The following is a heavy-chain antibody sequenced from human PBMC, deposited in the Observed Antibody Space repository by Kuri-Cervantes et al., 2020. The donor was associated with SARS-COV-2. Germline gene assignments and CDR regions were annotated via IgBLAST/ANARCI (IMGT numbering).Heavy chain of an antibody. D-gene: IGHD5-18*01. CDR1: GGSISSYY. Sequence: SETLSLTCTVSGGSISSYYWSWIRQPAGKGLEWIGYIYYSGSTNYNPSLKSRVTISVDTSKNQFSLKLSSVTAADTAVYYCARTRMVSTAMAYSGAFDIWGQGTMVTVSS. V-gene: IGHV4-59*12. CDR3: ARTRMVSTAMAYSGAFDI. CDR2: IYYSGST. J-gene: IGHJ3*02.